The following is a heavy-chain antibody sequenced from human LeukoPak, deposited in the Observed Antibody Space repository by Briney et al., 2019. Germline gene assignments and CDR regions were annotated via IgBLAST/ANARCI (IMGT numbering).Heavy chain of an antibody. CDR2: IYHSGST. CDR1: GYSISSGYY. Sequence: PSETLSLTCTVSGYSISSGYYWGWIRQPPGKGLEWIGSIYHSGSTYYNPSLKSRVTISVDTSKNQFSLKLSSVTAADTAVYYCARGYDIAVAGFSWFDPWGQGTLVTVSS. J-gene: IGHJ5*02. D-gene: IGHD6-19*01. CDR3: ARGYDIAVAGFSWFDP. V-gene: IGHV4-38-2*02.